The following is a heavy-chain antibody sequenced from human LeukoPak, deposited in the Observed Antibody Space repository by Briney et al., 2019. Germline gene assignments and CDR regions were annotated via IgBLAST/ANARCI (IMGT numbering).Heavy chain of an antibody. CDR3: AREGGWNYVGN. V-gene: IGHV3-53*01. Sequence: GGSRRLSCEPSGFTASSNYMSWVRQAPGKGLEWVAVIYSGGSTYYADSVKGRFTISRDNSKNTLYLQMNSLRAEDTAVYYCAREGGWNYVGNWGQGTLVTVSS. J-gene: IGHJ4*02. CDR1: GFTASSNY. CDR2: IYSGGST. D-gene: IGHD1-7*01.